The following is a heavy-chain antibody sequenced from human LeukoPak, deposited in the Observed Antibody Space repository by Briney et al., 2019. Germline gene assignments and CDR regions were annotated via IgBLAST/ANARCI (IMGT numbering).Heavy chain of an antibody. CDR3: ARAVGYSGFSDY. Sequence: GGSLRLSCVASGFTFSSYAMSWVRQAPGKGLEWVSAISGSGGSKYYEDSVKGRFTISRDNPKNSLYLQMNSLRAEDTAVYYCARAVGYSGFSDYWGQGTLVTVSS. V-gene: IGHV3-23*01. J-gene: IGHJ4*02. D-gene: IGHD5-12*01. CDR1: GFTFSSYA. CDR2: ISGSGGSK.